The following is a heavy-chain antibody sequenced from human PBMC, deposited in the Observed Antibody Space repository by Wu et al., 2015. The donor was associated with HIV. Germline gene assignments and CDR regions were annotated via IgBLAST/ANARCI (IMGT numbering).Heavy chain of an antibody. CDR2: IRPDSGAT. CDR3: ARDLGDDFAVRGYYWYMDV. D-gene: IGHD2-21*01. V-gene: IGHV1-2*02. Sequence: QVQLLQSGVEVKKPGASVKVSCKTSGYTFTGFYLHWLRLAPGQGLEWMGWIRPDSGATVYAEKFEDRVTMTRDASISTAYMQLNRLRSDDTAVYFCARDLGDDFAVRGYYWYMDVWGRGTAITVSS. CDR1: GYTFTGFY. J-gene: IGHJ6*03.